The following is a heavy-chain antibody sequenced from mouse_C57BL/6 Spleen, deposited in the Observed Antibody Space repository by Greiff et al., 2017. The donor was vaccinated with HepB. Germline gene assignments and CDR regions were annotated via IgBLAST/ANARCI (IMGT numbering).Heavy chain of an antibody. CDR1: GYTFTSYW. D-gene: IGHD4-1*01. J-gene: IGHJ1*03. CDR3: ARGLGPYWYFDV. CDR2: IDPSDSET. V-gene: IGHV1-52*01. Sequence: QVQLQQPGAELVRPGSSVKLSCKASGYTFTSYWMHWVKQRPIQGLEWIGNIDPSDSETHYNQKFKDKATLTVDKSSSTAYMQLSSLTSEDSAVYYCARGLGPYWYFDVWGTGTTVTVSS.